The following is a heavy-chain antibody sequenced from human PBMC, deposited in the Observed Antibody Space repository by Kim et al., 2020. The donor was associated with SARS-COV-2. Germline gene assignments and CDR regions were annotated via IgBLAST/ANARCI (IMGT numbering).Heavy chain of an antibody. CDR1: GGSISVQY. Sequence: SETLSLTCTVSGGSISVQYWSWVRQPPGEGLEWIGYIFSSGTTNYSPSLKSRVTISVDTSKNQFSLKLRSLTAADTATYFCARGGSWFDSWGQGTLVDVSS. D-gene: IGHD2-15*01. CDR3: ARGGSWFDS. V-gene: IGHV4-59*11. J-gene: IGHJ5*01. CDR2: IFSSGTT.